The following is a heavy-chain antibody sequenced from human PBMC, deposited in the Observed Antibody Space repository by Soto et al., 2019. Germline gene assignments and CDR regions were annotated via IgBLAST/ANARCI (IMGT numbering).Heavy chain of an antibody. Sequence: EVQLLDSGGGLVQPGGSLRLSCEASGFTFSNYAMNWVRQAPGKGLEWVLGISGGGDNTYHADSVKGRFTVSRDNSKNPVSLHMNSLMAEDTAVYYCAKERLARGFDYWGQGTLVTVSS. J-gene: IGHJ4*02. CDR1: GFTFSNYA. V-gene: IGHV3-23*01. CDR3: AKERLARGFDY. CDR2: ISGGGDNT.